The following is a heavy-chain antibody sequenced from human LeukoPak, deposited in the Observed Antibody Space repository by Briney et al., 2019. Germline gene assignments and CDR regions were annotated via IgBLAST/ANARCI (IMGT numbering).Heavy chain of an antibody. D-gene: IGHD6-13*01. CDR2: IWYDGSNK. CDR3: ARDGDIAAAGTGDY. J-gene: IGHJ4*02. V-gene: IGHV3-33*08. CDR1: GFTFSSYG. Sequence: QSGGSLRLSCAASGFTFSSYGMHWVRQAPGKGLEWVAVIWYDGSNKYYADSVKGRFTISRDNSKNTLYLQMSSLRAEDTAVYYCARDGDIAAAGTGDYWGQGTLVTVSS.